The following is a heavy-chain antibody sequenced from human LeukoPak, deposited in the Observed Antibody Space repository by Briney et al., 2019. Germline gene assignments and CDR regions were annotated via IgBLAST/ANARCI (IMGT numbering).Heavy chain of an antibody. Sequence: SQTLSLTCTVSGGSISSGRYYWNWIRQPAGKGLEWIGRIYTSGSTNYNPSLKSRITISVDTSKNQFSLKLSSVTAADTAVYYCAKEEGVVVTTGLSWFDPWGQGTLVTVSS. D-gene: IGHD3-22*01. CDR1: GGSISSGRYY. CDR3: AKEEGVVVTTGLSWFDP. V-gene: IGHV4-61*02. CDR2: IYTSGST. J-gene: IGHJ5*02.